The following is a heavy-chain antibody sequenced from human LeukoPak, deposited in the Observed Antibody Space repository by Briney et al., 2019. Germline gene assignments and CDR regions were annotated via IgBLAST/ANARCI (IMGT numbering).Heavy chain of an antibody. CDR2: ISYGGST. Sequence: SETLSLTCTVSGVSIITTSYGWGWIRQPPGKGLEWIGSISYGGSTDYNLSLKSRVTLSLDASKNQFSLRVSSVTAADTAVYYCARHFDNWGQGTLVTVSS. CDR3: ARHFDN. V-gene: IGHV4-39*01. CDR1: GVSIITTSYG. J-gene: IGHJ4*02.